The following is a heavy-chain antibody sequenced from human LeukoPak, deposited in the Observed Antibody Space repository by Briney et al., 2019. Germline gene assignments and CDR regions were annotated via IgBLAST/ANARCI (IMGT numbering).Heavy chain of an antibody. CDR2: INPNSGGT. Sequence: ASVKVSCKASGYTFTSYYMHWVRQAPGQGLEWMGWINPNSGGTNYAQKFQGRVTMTRDTSISTAYMELSRLRSDDTAVYYCARAPGYYDSSGYYGDYWGQGTLVTVSS. V-gene: IGHV1-2*02. D-gene: IGHD3-22*01. J-gene: IGHJ4*02. CDR3: ARAPGYYDSSGYYGDY. CDR1: GYTFTSYY.